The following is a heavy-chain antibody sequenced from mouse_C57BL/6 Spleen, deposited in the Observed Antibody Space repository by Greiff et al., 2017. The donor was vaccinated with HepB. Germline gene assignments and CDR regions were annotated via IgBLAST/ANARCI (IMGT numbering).Heavy chain of an antibody. D-gene: IGHD1-1*01. CDR2: IHPNSGST. CDR3: ASPLRGAMDY. J-gene: IGHJ4*01. Sequence: QVQLQQPGTELVKPGASVKLSCKASGYTFTSYWMHWVKQRPGQGLEWIGMIHPNSGSTNYNEKFKSKATLTVDKSSSTAYMQLSSLTSEDSAVYYCASPLRGAMDYWGQGTSVTVSS. CDR1: GYTFTSYW. V-gene: IGHV1-64*01.